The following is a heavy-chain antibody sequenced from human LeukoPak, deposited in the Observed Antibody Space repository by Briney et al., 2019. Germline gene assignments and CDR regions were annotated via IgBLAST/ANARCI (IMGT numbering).Heavy chain of an antibody. CDR3: ARVKDSTNANWFDP. V-gene: IGHV1-2*06. CDR1: GYTFTGYH. Sequence: ASVKVSCKASGYTFTGYHMHWVRQAPGQGLEWMGRINPNSGGTNYAQKFQGRVTMTRDTSINTAYMDLSSLRSDDTAVYYCARVKDSTNANWFDPWGQGTLVTVSS. D-gene: IGHD2-2*01. CDR2: INPNSGGT. J-gene: IGHJ5*02.